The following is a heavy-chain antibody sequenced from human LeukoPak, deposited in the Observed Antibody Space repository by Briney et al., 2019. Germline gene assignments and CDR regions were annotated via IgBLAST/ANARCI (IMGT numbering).Heavy chain of an antibody. J-gene: IGHJ4*02. V-gene: IGHV1-2*04. Sequence: ASVKVSCKASGYTFTGYYIHCVRQAPGQGLEWMGWVNCNSGGTHYAQKFEGWVTMTRDTSISTAYMELSRLKYDDTAIYYCARGYCSGGSCYHFESWGQGTQVTVSS. CDR1: GYTFTGYY. CDR3: ARGYCSGGSCYHFES. CDR2: VNCNSGGT. D-gene: IGHD2-15*01.